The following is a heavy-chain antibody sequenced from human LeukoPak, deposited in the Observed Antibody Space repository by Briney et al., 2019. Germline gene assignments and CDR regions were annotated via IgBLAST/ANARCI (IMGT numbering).Heavy chain of an antibody. J-gene: IGHJ6*03. CDR3: ARVVWGTVDYYYYYYMDV. CDR2: ISSSGSTI. CDR1: GFTFSNYN. V-gene: IGHV3-48*04. D-gene: IGHD3-16*01. Sequence: GGSLRLSCAASGFTFSNYNMNWVRRAPGKGLQWVSYISSSGSTIYYADSVKGRFTISRDNAKNSLYLQMNSLRAEDTAVYFCARVVWGTVDYYYYYYMDVWGKGTTVTVSS.